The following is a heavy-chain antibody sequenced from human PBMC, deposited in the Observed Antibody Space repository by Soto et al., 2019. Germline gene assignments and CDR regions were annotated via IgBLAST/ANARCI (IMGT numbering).Heavy chain of an antibody. Sequence: PSETLSLTCTVSGGSISSSSYYWGWIRQPPGKGLEWIGSIYYSGSTYYNPSLKSRVTISVDTSKNQFSLKLSSVTAADTAVYYCARHIPPTVTTIDYWGQGTLVTVSS. J-gene: IGHJ4*02. V-gene: IGHV4-39*01. CDR3: ARHIPPTVTTIDY. D-gene: IGHD4-17*01. CDR2: IYYSGST. CDR1: GGSISSSSYY.